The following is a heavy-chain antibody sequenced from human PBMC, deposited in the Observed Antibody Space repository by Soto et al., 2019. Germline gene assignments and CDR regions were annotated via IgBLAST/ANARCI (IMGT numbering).Heavy chain of an antibody. J-gene: IGHJ4*02. Sequence: QLQLQESGPGLVKPSETLSLTCTVSGGSIRSTSYDWGWIRQPRGKGLEWIGSISYSGSTYYNPSLKSRVTISVDTTKNQFSLKLSFVTAADTAVYFCARLTTITSIYYFDYWGQGTLVTVSS. CDR1: GGSIRSTSYD. D-gene: IGHD4-4*01. CDR2: ISYSGST. V-gene: IGHV4-39*01. CDR3: ARLTTITSIYYFDY.